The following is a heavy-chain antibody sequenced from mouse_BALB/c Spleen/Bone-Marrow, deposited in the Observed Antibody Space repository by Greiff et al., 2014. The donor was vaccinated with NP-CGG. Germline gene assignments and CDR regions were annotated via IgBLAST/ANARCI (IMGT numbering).Heavy chain of an antibody. Sequence: VQLQQSGAELVKPGASVKLSCTASGFNIKDTYMHWVKQRPEQGLEWVGRIDPAIGDTKYDPKFQGKATITADTSSNTAYLQLSSVTSEDAAVYYCTRTFWSFDVWGAGTTVTVSS. CDR1: GFNIKDTY. J-gene: IGHJ1*01. CDR2: IDPAIGDT. V-gene: IGHV14-3*02. CDR3: TRTFWSFDV.